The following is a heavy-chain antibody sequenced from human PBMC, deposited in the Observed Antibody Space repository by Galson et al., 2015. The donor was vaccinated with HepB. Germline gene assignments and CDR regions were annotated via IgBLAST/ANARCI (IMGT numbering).Heavy chain of an antibody. J-gene: IGHJ2*01. CDR1: GFTFTNYW. CDR3: ARRSYHDHKAFLFFGR. D-gene: IGHD2/OR15-2a*01. V-gene: IGHV5-51*01. Sequence: QSGAEVKKPGESLKISCKGSGFTFTNYWIAWVRQLPGKGLEWMGIIYPGDSETRYSPSFQGQVAISVDKSDSTAFLQWTSLKASDTAMYYCARRSYHDHKAFLFFGRWGRGTLVTVSS. CDR2: IYPGDSET.